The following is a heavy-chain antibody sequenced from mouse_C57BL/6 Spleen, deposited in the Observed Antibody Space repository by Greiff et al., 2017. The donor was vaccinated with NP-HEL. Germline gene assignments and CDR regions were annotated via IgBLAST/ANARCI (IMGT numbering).Heavy chain of an antibody. V-gene: IGHV1-47*01. D-gene: IGHD2-5*01. Sequence: QVHVKQSGAELVKPGASVKMSCKASGYTFTTYPIEWMKQNHGKSLEWIGNFHPYNDDTKYNEKFKGKATLTVEKSSSTVYLELSRLTSDDSAVYYCARNSNYEDYYAMDYWGQGTSVTVSS. CDR2: FHPYNDDT. J-gene: IGHJ4*01. CDR1: GYTFTTYP. CDR3: ARNSNYEDYYAMDY.